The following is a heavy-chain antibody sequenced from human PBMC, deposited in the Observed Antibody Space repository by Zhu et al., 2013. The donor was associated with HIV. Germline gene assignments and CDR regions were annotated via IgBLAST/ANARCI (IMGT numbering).Heavy chain of an antibody. Sequence: QVHLVQSGAEVKKPGASVKVSCKASGYTLNNYGISWVRQAPGQGLDWVGWISTYYGNTNYAQRLQGRLTMTTDTSTNTAYMELRSLRSDDTAVYYCIRGPGYCSSTSCSDYYYSMDVVGQRATVTVSS. D-gene: IGHD2-2*01. CDR1: GYTLNNYG. CDR2: ISTYYGNT. CDR3: IRGPGYCSSTSCSDYYYSMDV. V-gene: IGHV1-18*01. J-gene: IGHJ6*03.